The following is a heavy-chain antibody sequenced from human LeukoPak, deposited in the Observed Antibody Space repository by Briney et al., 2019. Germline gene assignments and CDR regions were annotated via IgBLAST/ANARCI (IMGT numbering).Heavy chain of an antibody. CDR2: INHSGST. CDR3: ARRAAAGPLGY. V-gene: IGHV4-34*01. J-gene: IGHJ4*02. CDR1: GGSFSGYY. D-gene: IGHD6-13*01. Sequence: SETLSLTCAVYGGSFSGYYWSWIRQPPGKGLEWIGEINHSGSTNYNPSLKSRVTISVDTSKNQFSLKLSSVTAADTAVYYCARRAAAGPLGYWGQGTLVTVSS.